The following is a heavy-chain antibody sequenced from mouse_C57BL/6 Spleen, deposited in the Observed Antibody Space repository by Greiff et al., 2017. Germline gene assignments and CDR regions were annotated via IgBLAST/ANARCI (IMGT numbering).Heavy chain of an antibody. Sequence: EVQVVESEGGLVQPGSSMKLSCTASGFTFSDYYMAWVRQVPEKGLEWVANINYDGSSTYYLDSLKSRFIISRDNAKNILYLQMSSLKSEDTATYYCARVLTTAYFDYWGQGTTLTVSS. V-gene: IGHV5-16*01. CDR2: INYDGSST. CDR1: GFTFSDYY. D-gene: IGHD1-2*01. J-gene: IGHJ2*01. CDR3: ARVLTTAYFDY.